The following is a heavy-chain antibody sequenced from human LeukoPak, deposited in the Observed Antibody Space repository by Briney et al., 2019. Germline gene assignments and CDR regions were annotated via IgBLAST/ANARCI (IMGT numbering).Heavy chain of an antibody. J-gene: IGHJ4*02. CDR1: GGSLSSTSSY. D-gene: IGHD1-26*01. CDR3: ARLPGGY. CDR2: IHYGGNT. Sequence: SETLSLTCTVSGGSLSSTSSYWGWIRQPPGKGLERIGYIHYGGNTNYNPSLKSRVTISFDTSKNQFSLNLISATAADTAVYYCARLPGGYWGQGTLVIVSS. V-gene: IGHV4-39*01.